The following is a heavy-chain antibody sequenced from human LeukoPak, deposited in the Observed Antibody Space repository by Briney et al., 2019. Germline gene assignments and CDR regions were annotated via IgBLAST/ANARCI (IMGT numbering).Heavy chain of an antibody. Sequence: SQTLSLTCAISGDSVPSNRAAWNWIRQSPSRGLEWLGRTYYKSKWYNNYAVSVKSRITINADTSKNQFSLLLNSVTPEDTAVYYCATGDQYFHYWGQGTLVTVSS. CDR3: ATGDQYFHY. CDR1: GDSVPSNRAA. J-gene: IGHJ4*02. D-gene: IGHD7-27*01. CDR2: TYYKSKWYN. V-gene: IGHV6-1*01.